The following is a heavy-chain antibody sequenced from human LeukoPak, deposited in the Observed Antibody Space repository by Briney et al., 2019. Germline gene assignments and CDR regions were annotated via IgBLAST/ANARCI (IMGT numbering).Heavy chain of an antibody. V-gene: IGHV4-61*02. CDR1: GGSISSGSYY. CDR2: IYTSGST. J-gene: IGHJ6*03. D-gene: IGHD3-22*01. CDR3: ARGDYYDSSGYYYNYYYYYYMDV. Sequence: SETLSLTCTVSGGSISSGSYYWSWIRQPAGKGLEWIGRIYTSGSTNYNPSLKSRVTISVDTSKNQFSLKLSSVTAADTAVYYCARGDYYDSSGYYYNYYYYYYMDVWGKGTTVTISS.